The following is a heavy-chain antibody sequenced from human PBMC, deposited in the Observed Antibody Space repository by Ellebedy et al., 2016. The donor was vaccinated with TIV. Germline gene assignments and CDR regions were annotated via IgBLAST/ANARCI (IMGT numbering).Heavy chain of an antibody. CDR3: ARGGAWTGTAGF. CDR2: IYYSGST. CDR1: GGSISSGGYY. Sequence: SETLSLXXTVSGGSISSGGYYWSWIRQHPGKGLEWIGYIYYSGSTYYNPSLKSRVTISVDASRNQFSLKLSSVTAADTAVYYCARGGAWTGTAGFWGQGTLVTVSS. J-gene: IGHJ4*02. V-gene: IGHV4-31*03. D-gene: IGHD1-1*01.